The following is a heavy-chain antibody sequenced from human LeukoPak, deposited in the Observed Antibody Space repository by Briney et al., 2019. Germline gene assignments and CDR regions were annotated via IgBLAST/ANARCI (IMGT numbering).Heavy chain of an antibody. V-gene: IGHV4-39*07. Sequence: PSETLSLTCTVSGASISGTAYYWGWVRQPPRKGLEWIGNIYYSGSTYYNASLQSRVTISIDTSKNQVSLRLSSVTAADTAVYYCARDRRTLYDSSGSTRSWFDPWGQGTLVTVSS. CDR1: GASISGTAYY. J-gene: IGHJ5*02. CDR2: IYYSGST. D-gene: IGHD3-22*01. CDR3: ARDRRTLYDSSGSTRSWFDP.